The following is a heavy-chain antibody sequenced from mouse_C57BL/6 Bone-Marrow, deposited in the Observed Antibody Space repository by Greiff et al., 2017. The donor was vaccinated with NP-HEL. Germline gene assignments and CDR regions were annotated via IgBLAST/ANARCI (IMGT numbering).Heavy chain of an antibody. V-gene: IGHV8-8*01. CDR1: GFSFTSYG. Sequence: VKLMESGPGLVAPSQCLSISCTVSGFSFTSYGVSWVRQPSGKGLEWLAHIWWDDDKYYNPALKSRLTISKDTSKNQVFLNIANVDTADTATYYSARIEDYCSSYDFDYWGQGTTLTVSS. CDR2: IWWDDDK. CDR3: ARIEDYCSSYDFDY. J-gene: IGHJ2*01. D-gene: IGHD1-1*01.